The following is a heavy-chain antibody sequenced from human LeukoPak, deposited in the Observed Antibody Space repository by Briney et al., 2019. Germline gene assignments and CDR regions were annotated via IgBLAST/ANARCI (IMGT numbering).Heavy chain of an antibody. CDR3: AIIVGATRNLTFDY. Sequence: PGGSLRLSCAASGFTFSSYAMGWVRQAPGKGLEWVSAISGSGGSTYYADSVKGRFTISRDNSKNTLYLQMNSLSAEDTAVYYCAIIVGATRNLTFDYWGQGTLVTVSS. J-gene: IGHJ4*02. V-gene: IGHV3-23*01. D-gene: IGHD1-26*01. CDR2: ISGSGGST. CDR1: GFTFSSYA.